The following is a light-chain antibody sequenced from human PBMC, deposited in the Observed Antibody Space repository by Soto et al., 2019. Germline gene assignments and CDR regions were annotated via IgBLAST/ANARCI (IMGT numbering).Light chain of an antibody. CDR3: QQYNNWPRAT. CDR1: QSISSN. J-gene: IGKJ4*01. CDR2: RAS. V-gene: IGKV3-15*01. Sequence: EILVTQFPATLSVSPGEIATLSSRCSQSISSNLAWYQQKLGQAPSLFIFRASSRATGIPARFSGSGSGTEFNMTIRSLQSEDFAVYYCQQYNNWPRATCGGGTKGDIK.